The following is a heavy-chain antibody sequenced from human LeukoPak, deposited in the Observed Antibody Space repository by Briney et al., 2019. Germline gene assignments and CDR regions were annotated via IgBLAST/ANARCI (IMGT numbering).Heavy chain of an antibody. Sequence: SETLSLTCTVSGGSISSYYWTWTRQPPGKGLEWIGYVYDSGSTNYNPSLQSRVTISVDTSKGQFSLKLTSVTAADTAVYYCARRGGRGSSYWFDPWGQGTLVTVSS. CDR2: VYDSGST. V-gene: IGHV4-59*08. CDR3: ARRGGRGSSYWFDP. D-gene: IGHD3-10*01. J-gene: IGHJ5*02. CDR1: GGSISSYY.